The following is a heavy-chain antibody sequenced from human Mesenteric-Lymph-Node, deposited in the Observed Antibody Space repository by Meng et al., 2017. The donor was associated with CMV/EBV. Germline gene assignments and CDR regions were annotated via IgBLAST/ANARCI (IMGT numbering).Heavy chain of an antibody. Sequence: GGPLRLSCAASGFTFSSFGMHWVRQTPGKGLEWVAFIRYDGSNKYYADSVKGRFTISRDKSKNTLYLQMNSLRAEDTAVYYCAKETMDYYDTSGLHYWGQGTLVTVSS. D-gene: IGHD3-22*01. J-gene: IGHJ4*02. V-gene: IGHV3-30*02. CDR2: IRYDGSNK. CDR3: AKETMDYYDTSGLHY. CDR1: GFTFSSFG.